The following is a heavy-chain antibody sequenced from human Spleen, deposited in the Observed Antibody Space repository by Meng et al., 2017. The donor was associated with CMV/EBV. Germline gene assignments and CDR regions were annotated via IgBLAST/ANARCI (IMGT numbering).Heavy chain of an antibody. CDR2: MSPDGSQK. Sequence: GESLKISCAASGFTFDDNYMSWVRQAPGKGLEWVAGMSPDGSQKFYVDSVKGRFIISRDNAKNSLYLQMNSLRAEDTAVYYCAKDGGTFPYCGQGTLVTVSS. J-gene: IGHJ4*02. D-gene: IGHD3-3*01. CDR3: AKDGGTFPY. V-gene: IGHV3-7*04. CDR1: GFTFDDNY.